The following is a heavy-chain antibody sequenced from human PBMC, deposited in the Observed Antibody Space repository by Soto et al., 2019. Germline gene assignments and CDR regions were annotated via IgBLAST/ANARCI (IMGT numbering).Heavy chain of an antibody. V-gene: IGHV1-3*01. Sequence: ASVKVSCKASGYGFSNYALHWLRQAPGQGLQWMGWINPGEGNTRYSQKFQGRITITWDTFASTAYMELSSLRSEDTAVYYCARDYYYDVSGHFDYWGQGTLVTVSS. J-gene: IGHJ4*02. CDR2: INPGEGNT. CDR1: GYGFSNYA. D-gene: IGHD3-22*01. CDR3: ARDYYYDVSGHFDY.